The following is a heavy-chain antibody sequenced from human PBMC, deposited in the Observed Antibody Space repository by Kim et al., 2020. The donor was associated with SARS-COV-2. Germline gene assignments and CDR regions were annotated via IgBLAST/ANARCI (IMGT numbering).Heavy chain of an antibody. D-gene: IGHD5-18*01. J-gene: IGHJ4*02. CDR3: ATRGYSYGFPY. CDR2: T. Sequence: TYYNPSLKSRVTISVDTSKNQFSLKLSAVTAADTAVYYCATRGYSYGFPYWGQGTLVTVSS. V-gene: IGHV4-39*01.